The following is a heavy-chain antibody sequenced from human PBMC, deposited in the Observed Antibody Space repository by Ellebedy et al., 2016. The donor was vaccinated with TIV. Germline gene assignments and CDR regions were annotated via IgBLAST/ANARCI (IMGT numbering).Heavy chain of an antibody. V-gene: IGHV5-51*01. J-gene: IGHJ5*02. D-gene: IGHD6-13*01. CDR2: ILPFNSDI. Sequence: GESLKISCQVFGYSFTSYWVGWVRQMPGKGLEWMGIILPFNSDIRYSPSFEGQVTISADKSISTAYLQWSSLKASDTAIYYCARTSGYSGNWGLDLWGQGTLVTVSS. CDR1: GYSFTSYW. CDR3: ARTSGYSGNWGLDL.